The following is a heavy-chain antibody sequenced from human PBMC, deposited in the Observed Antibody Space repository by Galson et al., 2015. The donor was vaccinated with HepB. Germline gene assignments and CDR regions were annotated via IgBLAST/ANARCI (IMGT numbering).Heavy chain of an antibody. V-gene: IGHV3-23*01. CDR3: AKLSEAEGLSRLLPDY. Sequence: SLRLSCAASGFTFSSYAMSWVRQAPGKGLEWVSAISGSGGSTYYADSVKGRFTISRDNSKNTLYLQMNSLRAEDTAVYYCAKLSEAEGLSRLLPDYWGQGTLVTVSS. D-gene: IGHD3-22*01. J-gene: IGHJ4*02. CDR1: GFTFSSYA. CDR2: ISGSGGST.